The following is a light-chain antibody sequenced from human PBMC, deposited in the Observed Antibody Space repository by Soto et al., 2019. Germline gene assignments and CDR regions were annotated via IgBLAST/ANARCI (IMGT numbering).Light chain of an antibody. CDR3: EIWDSNSWV. V-gene: IGLV4-60*02. Sequence: QLVLTQSSSASASLGSSVKLTCTLSSGHSSYIIAWHQQQPGKAPRYLMKLEGSGSYNKGSGVPDRFSGSSSGADRYLTISNLQFEDEADYYCEIWDSNSWVFGGGTKLTVL. J-gene: IGLJ3*02. CDR2: LEGSGSY. CDR1: SGHSSYI.